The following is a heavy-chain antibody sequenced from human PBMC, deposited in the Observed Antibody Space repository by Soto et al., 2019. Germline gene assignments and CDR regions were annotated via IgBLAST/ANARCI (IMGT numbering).Heavy chain of an antibody. D-gene: IGHD1-7*01. CDR3: ARAVTGTINWFDP. V-gene: IGHV1-69*13. CDR2: IIPIFGTA. J-gene: IGHJ5*02. CDR1: GGTFSSYA. Sequence: SVKVSFKASGGTFSSYAISWVRQAPGQGLEWMGGIIPIFGTANYAQKFQGRVTITAGXXXXXAXMXLXXXXSEXTAVYYCARAVTGTINWFDPWGQGTLVTVSS.